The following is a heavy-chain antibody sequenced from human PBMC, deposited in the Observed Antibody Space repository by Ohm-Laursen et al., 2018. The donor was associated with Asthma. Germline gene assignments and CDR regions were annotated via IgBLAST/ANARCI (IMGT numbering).Heavy chain of an antibody. CDR1: GGTFSSYG. CDR3: ARGGSSSPYYNWFDP. V-gene: IGHV1-69*01. Sequence: SSVKVSCKASGGTFSSYGITWVRQAPGQGLEWMGGIIPMFGTANYAQKFQGRITITADESTSTAYMELSSLRSEDTAVYYCARGGSSSPYYNWFDPWGQGTLVTVSS. CDR2: IIPMFGTA. J-gene: IGHJ5*02. D-gene: IGHD6-6*01.